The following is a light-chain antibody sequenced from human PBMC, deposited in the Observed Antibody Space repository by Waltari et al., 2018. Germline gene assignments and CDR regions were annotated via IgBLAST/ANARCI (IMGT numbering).Light chain of an antibody. CDR1: RLDFTH. J-gene: IGLJ3*02. CDR3: QVWDHDSDRGV. V-gene: IGLV3-21*02. CDR2: DDT. Sequence: YVLTQPPSVSVAPGQTAMITCGGSRLDFTHGHWYQRKPGLAPVLVVYDDTDRPSVIPERFSGSKSGNTATLTISRVEVGDEGDYYCQVWDHDSDRGVFGGGTNLTVL.